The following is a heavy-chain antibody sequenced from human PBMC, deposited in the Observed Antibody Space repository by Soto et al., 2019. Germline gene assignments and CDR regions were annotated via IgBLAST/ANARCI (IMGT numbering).Heavy chain of an antibody. CDR3: AKDLGYMGGMDV. D-gene: IGHD5-12*01. Sequence: PGGSLRLSCAASGFTFSSYGMHWVRQAPGKGLEWVAVISYDGSNKYYADSVKGRFTISRDNSKNTLYLQMNSLRAEDTAVYYCAKDLGYMGGMDVWAQGTTVTVSS. V-gene: IGHV3-30*18. J-gene: IGHJ6*02. CDR2: ISYDGSNK. CDR1: GFTFSSYG.